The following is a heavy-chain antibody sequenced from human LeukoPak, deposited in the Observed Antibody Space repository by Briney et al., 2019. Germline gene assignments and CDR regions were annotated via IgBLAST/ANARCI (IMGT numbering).Heavy chain of an antibody. CDR1: GFTFSSYW. CDR3: ARGRYCSSTSRHYFDY. V-gene: IGHV3-7*01. Sequence: GGSLRLSCAASGFTFSSYWMSWVRQAPGKGLEWVANIKQDGSEKYYVDSVKGRFTISRDNAKNSLYLQMNSLRAEDTAVYYCARGRYCSSTSRHYFDYWGQGTLVTVSS. D-gene: IGHD2-2*01. CDR2: IKQDGSEK. J-gene: IGHJ4*02.